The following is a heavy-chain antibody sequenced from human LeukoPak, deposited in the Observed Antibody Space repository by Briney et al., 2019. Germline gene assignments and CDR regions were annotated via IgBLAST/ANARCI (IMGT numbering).Heavy chain of an antibody. CDR1: GGSISSYY. D-gene: IGHD2-2*02. Sequence: PSETLSLTCTVSGGSISSYYWSWIRQPPGKGLEWIGYIYYSGSTNYNPSLKSRVTISVDTSKNQFSLKLSSVTAADTAVYYCARQYCSSTRCYNYFDYWGRGTLVTVSS. CDR3: ARQYCSSTRCYNYFDY. J-gene: IGHJ4*02. CDR2: IYYSGST. V-gene: IGHV4-59*08.